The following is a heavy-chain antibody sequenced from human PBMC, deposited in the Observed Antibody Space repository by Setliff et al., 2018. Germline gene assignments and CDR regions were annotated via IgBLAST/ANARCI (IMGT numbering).Heavy chain of an antibody. J-gene: IGHJ4*02. CDR1: GFTFNTYW. CDR2: INQGGSEK. V-gene: IGHV3-7*01. D-gene: IGHD6-6*01. Sequence: GSLRLSCGASGFTFNTYWMGWVRQAPGKGPEWVANINQGGSEKHYVDSVKGRFTISRDNAKSSLYLQMNSLRAEDTAVYYCVKESIVTRYFDYWGQGTLVTVSS. CDR3: VKESIVTRYFDY.